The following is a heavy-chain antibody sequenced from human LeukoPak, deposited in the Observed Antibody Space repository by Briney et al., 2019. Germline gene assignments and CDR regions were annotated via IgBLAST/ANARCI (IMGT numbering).Heavy chain of an antibody. Sequence: GRSVRLSCAASGLTVSSYMSWVRQAPGKGLEWVSVIYSGGSIYYADSVKGRFTISRDKAKNTLYLQMNSLRAEDTAVYYCARPPYGGVDYWGQGTLVTVSS. CDR3: ARPPYGGVDY. V-gene: IGHV3-66*04. CDR1: GLTVSSY. J-gene: IGHJ4*02. D-gene: IGHD4-23*01. CDR2: IYSGGSI.